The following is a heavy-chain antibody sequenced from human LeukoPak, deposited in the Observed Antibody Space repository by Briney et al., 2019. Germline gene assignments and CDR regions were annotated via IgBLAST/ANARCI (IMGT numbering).Heavy chain of an antibody. J-gene: IGHJ6*03. CDR3: ARRGSSWYALYYYYYMDV. V-gene: IGHV1-2*02. CDR1: GYTFTGYY. Sequence: GASVKVSCKASGYTFTGYYMHWVRQAPGQGLEWMGWINPNSGGTNYAQKFQGRVTMTRDTSISTAYMELSRLRSDDTAVYYCARRGSSWYALYYYYYMDVWGKGTTVTVSS. D-gene: IGHD6-13*01. CDR2: INPNSGGT.